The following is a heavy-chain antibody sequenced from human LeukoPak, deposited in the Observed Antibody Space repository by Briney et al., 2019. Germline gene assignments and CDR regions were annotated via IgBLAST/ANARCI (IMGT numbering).Heavy chain of an antibody. CDR3: ARDSSEGVSGTIGTDWLDP. V-gene: IGHV4-39*07. CDR2: ISDSGRT. J-gene: IGHJ5*02. Sequence: SETLSLTCTVSGGSITKTYFYWGWIRQPPGKGLEWIGSISDSGRTYYNPSLKSRVTISVDTSKNQISLNLSSVTAADTAVYFCARDSSEGVSGTIGTDWLDPWGQGTAVSVSS. D-gene: IGHD1-14*01. CDR1: GGSITKTYFY.